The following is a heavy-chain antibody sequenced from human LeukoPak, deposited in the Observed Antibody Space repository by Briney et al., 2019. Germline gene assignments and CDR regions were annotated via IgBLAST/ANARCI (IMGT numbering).Heavy chain of an antibody. CDR2: IIPMFGTA. D-gene: IGHD6-13*01. V-gene: IGHV1-69*06. Sequence: SVKVSCKASGGTFISYEISWVRQAPGQGLEWMGGIIPMFGTAKYAQKFQGRVTITADKSTSTAYMELSSLRSEDTAVYYCARSMQLVGDYWGQGTLVTVSS. CDR3: ARSMQLVGDY. CDR1: GGTFISYE. J-gene: IGHJ4*02.